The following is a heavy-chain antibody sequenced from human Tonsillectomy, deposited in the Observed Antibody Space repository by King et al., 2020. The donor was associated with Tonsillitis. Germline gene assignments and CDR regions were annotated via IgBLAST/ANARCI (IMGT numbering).Heavy chain of an antibody. CDR3: ARPWILTGYDY. J-gene: IGHJ4*02. CDR2: IDPTDSYN. V-gene: IGHV5-10-1*03. D-gene: IGHD3-9*01. Sequence: VQLVESGAEVKKPGESVRISCKGSGYIFNNYWISWVRRMPGKGLEWIGRIDPTDSYNNYHPSFEGHVTISVDKSISTAFLQWNDLKASDTALYYCARPWILTGYDYWGQGTLVTVSS. CDR1: GYIFNNYW.